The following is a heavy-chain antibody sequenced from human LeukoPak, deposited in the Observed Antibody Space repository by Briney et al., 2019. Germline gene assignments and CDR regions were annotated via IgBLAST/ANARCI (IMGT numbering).Heavy chain of an antibody. CDR1: GYTFTSYG. J-gene: IGHJ5*02. CDR3: ARDKVQLDPNWFDP. CDR2: ISAYNGNT. Sequence: ASVKVSCKASGYTFTSYGVSWVRQAPGQGLEWMGWISAYNGNTNYAQKLQGRVTMTTDTSTSTAYMELRSLRSDDTAVYYCARDKVQLDPNWFDPWGQGTLVTVSS. V-gene: IGHV1-18*01. D-gene: IGHD1-1*01.